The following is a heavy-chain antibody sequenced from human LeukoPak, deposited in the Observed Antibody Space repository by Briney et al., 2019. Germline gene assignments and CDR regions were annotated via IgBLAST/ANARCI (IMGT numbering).Heavy chain of an antibody. D-gene: IGHD3-16*01. CDR1: GGSISSYY. CDR3: AKDKTFSGGAHFDY. Sequence: SETLSLTCTVSGGSISSYYWSWIRQPPGKGLEWIGYIYYSGSTNYNPSLKSRVTISVDTSKNQFSLKLSSVTAEDTAVYYCAKDKTFSGGAHFDYWGQGTLVTVSS. CDR2: IYYSGST. V-gene: IGHV4-59*12. J-gene: IGHJ4*02.